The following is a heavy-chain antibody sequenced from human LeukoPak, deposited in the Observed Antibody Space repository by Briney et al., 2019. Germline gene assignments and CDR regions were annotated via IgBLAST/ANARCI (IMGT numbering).Heavy chain of an antibody. V-gene: IGHV3-7*01. J-gene: IGHJ4*02. CDR3: ARATIMAGGFDY. CDR1: GFTVSNYW. Sequence: GGSLRLSCAASGFTVSNYWMSWVRQAPGKGLQWVANIKQDGTEKYYVDSVKGRFTISRDNAEKSLYLQMNSLRAADTAVYYCARATIMAGGFDYWGRGTLVTVSS. CDR2: IKQDGTEK. D-gene: IGHD3-16*01.